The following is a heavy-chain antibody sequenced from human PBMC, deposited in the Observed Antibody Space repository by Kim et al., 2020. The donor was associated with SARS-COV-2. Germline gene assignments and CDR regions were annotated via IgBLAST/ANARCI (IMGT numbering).Heavy chain of an antibody. CDR2: IYYSGST. CDR1: GGSISSSSYY. J-gene: IGHJ4*02. Sequence: SETLSLTCTVSGGSISSSSYYWGWIRQPPGKGLEWIGSIYYSGSTYYNPSLKSRVTISVDTSKNQFSLKLSSVTAADTAVYYCARRPFIAVAGTAAGFDYWGQGTLVTVSS. D-gene: IGHD6-19*01. CDR3: ARRPFIAVAGTAAGFDY. V-gene: IGHV4-39*01.